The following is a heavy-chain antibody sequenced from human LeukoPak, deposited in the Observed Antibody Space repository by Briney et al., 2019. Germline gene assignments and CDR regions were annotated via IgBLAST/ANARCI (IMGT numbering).Heavy chain of an antibody. V-gene: IGHV3-74*01. Sequence: GGSLRLSCAASGFTFSNYCKHWVRQAPGKGLMWVSRIKGDGIDTIGADFVKGRFTTSRDNAKNTLYLQMNSLRAEDTATYYCVRDQSLWALDIWGQGTTVTVSS. D-gene: IGHD1-26*01. CDR1: GFTFSNYC. CDR2: IKGDGIDT. J-gene: IGHJ3*02. CDR3: VRDQSLWALDI.